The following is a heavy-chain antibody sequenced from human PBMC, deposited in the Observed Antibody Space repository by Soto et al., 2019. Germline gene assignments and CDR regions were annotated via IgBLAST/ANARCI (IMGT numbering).Heavy chain of an antibody. CDR1: GFTFSDYW. CDR3: ARGGRDAYDWFDP. D-gene: IGHD3-16*01. J-gene: IGHJ5*02. V-gene: IGHV3-7*01. Sequence: EAQLVESGGGLVQPGGSLRVSCAVSGFTFSDYWMSWVRHATGKGLEWVAKIKQDGSEKDYVDSVKGRFTISRDNANNSLYLHMYSLRVEDTAIYYCARGGRDAYDWFDPWGQGTLVTVSS. CDR2: IKQDGSEK.